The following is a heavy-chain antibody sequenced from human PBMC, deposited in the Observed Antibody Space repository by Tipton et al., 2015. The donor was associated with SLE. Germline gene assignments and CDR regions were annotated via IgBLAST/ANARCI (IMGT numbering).Heavy chain of an antibody. CDR1: GAFVNDFNNKDY. CDR2: VDYSGKS. V-gene: IGHV4-39*07. D-gene: IGHD6-19*01. CDR3: ARVTGHSSGWYGWVDY. J-gene: IGHJ4*02. Sequence: TLSLTCSVSGAFVNDFNNKDYWAWIRQPPGKGLEWIGSVDYSGKSSYNPSLESRLTTSADTSRNQFSLRLTSVTAADTAVYYCARVTGHSSGWYGWVDYWGQGTLVTVSS.